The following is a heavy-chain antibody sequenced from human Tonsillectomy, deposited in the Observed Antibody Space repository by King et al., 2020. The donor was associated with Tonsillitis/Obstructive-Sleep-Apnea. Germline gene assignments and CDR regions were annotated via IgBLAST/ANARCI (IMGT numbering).Heavy chain of an antibody. D-gene: IGHD3-10*01. CDR3: ARDMSVERVIDY. CDR1: GYTFTSYY. V-gene: IGHV1-46*01. Sequence: VQLVESGAEVKKPGASVRVSCTASGYTFTSYYLHWVRQAPGQGLEWLGIINPSDGITTYAQKFQGRVTMTRDTSTSTVYMELSSLRSEDTAVYYCARDMSVERVIDYWGQGTLVTVSS. J-gene: IGHJ4*02. CDR2: INPSDGIT.